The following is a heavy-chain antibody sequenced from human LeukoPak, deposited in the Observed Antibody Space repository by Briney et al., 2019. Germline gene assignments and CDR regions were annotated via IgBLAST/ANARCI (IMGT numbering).Heavy chain of an antibody. J-gene: IGHJ6*03. CDR2: IYYSGST. Sequence: ETLSLTCTVSGGSISSHYWSWIRQPPGKGLEWIGYIYYSGSTNYNPSLKSRVTISVDTSKNQFSLKLSSVTAADTAVYYCARDTYCSSTSCFLMDVWGKGTTVTVSS. CDR1: GGSISSHY. CDR3: ARDTYCSSTSCFLMDV. D-gene: IGHD2-2*01. V-gene: IGHV4-59*11.